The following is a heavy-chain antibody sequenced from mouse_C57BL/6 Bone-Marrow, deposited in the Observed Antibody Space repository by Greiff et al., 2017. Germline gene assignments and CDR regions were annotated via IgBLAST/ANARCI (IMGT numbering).Heavy chain of an antibody. D-gene: IGHD1-1*01. CDR1: GFSLTSYG. CDR3: ARNGYGFDY. CDR2: IWSGGST. V-gene: IGHV2-2*01. J-gene: IGHJ2*01. Sequence: QVQLKESGPGLVQPSQSLSITCTVPGFSLTSYGVHWVRQTPGKGLEWLGVIWSGGSTDYTAAFISRLSISKDNSKSQVFFKMNSLQADDTAIYYCARNGYGFDYWGQGTTLTVSS.